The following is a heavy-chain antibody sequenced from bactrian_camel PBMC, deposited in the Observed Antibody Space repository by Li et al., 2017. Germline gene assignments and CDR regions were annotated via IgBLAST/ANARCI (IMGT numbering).Heavy chain of an antibody. D-gene: IGHD3*01. CDR1: GGAFRALC. CDR2: FDSDGGT. CDR3: AAVDYPRDCYSGSWTLLQSDY. V-gene: IGHV3S53*01. Sequence: HVQLVESGGGSVQAGGSLRQSCAVSGGAFRALCLSWYRQVPGKQREGVAFFDSDGGTKYADYVKGRFTLSQDVAKNTVYLQMNNLNPEDTATYYCAAVDYPRDCYSGSWTLLQSDYWGQGTQVTVS. J-gene: IGHJ4*01.